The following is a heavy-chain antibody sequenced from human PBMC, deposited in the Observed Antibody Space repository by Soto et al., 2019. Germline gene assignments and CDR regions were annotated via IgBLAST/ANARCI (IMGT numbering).Heavy chain of an antibody. D-gene: IGHD5-12*01. Sequence: GGSLRLSFGASGFTFSGSAMHWVRHSSGKGLEWVGRIRSKANSYATAYAASVKGRFTISRDDSKNTAYLQMNSLKTEDTAVYYCTRLGPHSGYDLQAFDYWGQGTLVTVSS. CDR1: GFTFSGSA. CDR2: IRSKANSYAT. V-gene: IGHV3-73*01. J-gene: IGHJ4*02. CDR3: TRLGPHSGYDLQAFDY.